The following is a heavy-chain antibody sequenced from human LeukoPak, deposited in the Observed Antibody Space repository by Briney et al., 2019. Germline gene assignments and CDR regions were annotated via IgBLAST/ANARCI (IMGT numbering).Heavy chain of an antibody. CDR2: INPNSGGT. CDR1: GYTFTGYY. J-gene: IGHJ5*02. D-gene: IGHD4-17*01. V-gene: IGHV1-2*06. CDR3: ARHHESYKYYGDYLNCFDP. Sequence: ASVKVSCKVSGYTFTGYYIHWVRQAPGQGLEWMGRINPNSGGTNYTQNFQGRVTMTRDTSISTAYMELRRLTSDDTAVYYCARHHESYKYYGDYLNCFDPWGQGTLVTVSS.